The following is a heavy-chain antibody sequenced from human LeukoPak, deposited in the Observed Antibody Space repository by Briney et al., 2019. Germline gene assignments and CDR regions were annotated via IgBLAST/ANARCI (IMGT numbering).Heavy chain of an antibody. J-gene: IGHJ4*02. Sequence: PGGPLRLSRADSGFTLSKYCMNWVRQAPGKALEWVSSIGSSRHFRYYADSLKGRGTISRDNAKNSLYLQMNSLRDEDTAVYYCARSCDGDCYSDYWGQGTLVTVSS. CDR2: IGSSRHFR. CDR3: ARSCDGDCYSDY. V-gene: IGHV3-21*01. D-gene: IGHD2-21*02. CDR1: GFTLSKYC.